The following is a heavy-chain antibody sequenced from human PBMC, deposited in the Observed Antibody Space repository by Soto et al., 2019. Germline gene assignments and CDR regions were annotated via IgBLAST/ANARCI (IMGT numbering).Heavy chain of an antibody. CDR1: GGSITPYY. V-gene: IGHV4-59*07. CDR2: VSYNGHT. CDR3: ARQKYTVVTAFDV. Sequence: QVQLKESGPGLVKPADTLSLTCTVSGGSITPYYWSWIRQTPVGGLEWIGYVSYNGHTNYNPSLKSRVSRSADTSKYEFYLKLTSLTAADAAIYFCARQKYTVVTAFDVWGQGTMVCVSS. D-gene: IGHD2-15*01. J-gene: IGHJ3*01.